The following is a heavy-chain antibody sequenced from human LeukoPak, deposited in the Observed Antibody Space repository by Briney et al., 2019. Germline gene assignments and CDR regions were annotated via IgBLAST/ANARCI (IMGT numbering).Heavy chain of an antibody. J-gene: IGHJ6*04. CDR3: AELGITMIGGV. CDR1: GFTFSSYE. CDR2: ISSCGSTI. Sequence: GGSLRPSCAASGFTFSSYEMNWVRQAPGHGLEWVSYISSCGSTIYYADSVKGRFTISRDNAKNSLYLQMNRLRAEDTAVYYCAELGITMIGGVWGKGTTVTISS. V-gene: IGHV3-48*03. D-gene: IGHD3-10*02.